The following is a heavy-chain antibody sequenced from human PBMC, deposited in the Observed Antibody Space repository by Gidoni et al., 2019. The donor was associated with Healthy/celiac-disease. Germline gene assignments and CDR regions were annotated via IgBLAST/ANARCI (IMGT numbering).Heavy chain of an antibody. J-gene: IGHJ4*02. D-gene: IGHD6-13*01. CDR2: INPNSGGT. V-gene: IGHV1-2*02. CDR1: GYTFTGYY. CDR3: ARDGRGLGIAAAGTRVDY. Sequence: QVQLVQSGAEVKKPGASVTVSCKASGYTFTGYYMHWVRQAPGQGLEWMGWINPNSGGTNYAQKFQGRVTMTRDTSISTAYMELSRLRSDDTAVYYCARDGRGLGIAAAGTRVDYWGQGTPVTVSS.